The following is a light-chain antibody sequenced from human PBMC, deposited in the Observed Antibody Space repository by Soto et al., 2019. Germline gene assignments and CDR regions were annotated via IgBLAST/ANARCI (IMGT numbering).Light chain of an antibody. CDR1: SSGVGAYNY. V-gene: IGLV2-14*03. CDR2: GVT. Sequence: QSVLSQPASVSGSPGQSISISCTGTSSGVGAYNYVSWYQQHPGKAPRLLIYGVTSGTSGVSDHFSGFKSGNTASLTISGLQTEDEAFYYCSSYTSITTLVFGSGTKVTVL. CDR3: SSYTSITTLV. J-gene: IGLJ3*02.